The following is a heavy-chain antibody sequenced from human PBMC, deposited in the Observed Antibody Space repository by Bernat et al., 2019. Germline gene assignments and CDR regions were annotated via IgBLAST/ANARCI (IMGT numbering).Heavy chain of an antibody. D-gene: IGHD4-17*01. CDR1: GFTFSSYD. CDR2: IGTAGDP. Sequence: EVQLVESGGGLVQPGGSLRLSCAASGFTFSSYDMHWVRQATGKGLEWVSAIGTAGDPYYPGSVKGRFTISRDNSKNTLYLQMNSLRAEDTAVYYCAKDLSYGDPSDAFDIWGQGTMVTVSS. CDR3: AKDLSYGDPSDAFDI. V-gene: IGHV3-13*05. J-gene: IGHJ3*02.